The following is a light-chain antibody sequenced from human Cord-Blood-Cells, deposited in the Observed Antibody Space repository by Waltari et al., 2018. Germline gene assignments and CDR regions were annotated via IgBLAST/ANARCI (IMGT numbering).Light chain of an antibody. J-gene: IGLJ3*02. CDR1: SSDVGGYHY. CDR3: CSYAGSYTWV. Sequence: QSALTQPRSVSGSPGQSFTISCTGTSSDVGGYHYVSWYQQHPGKAPKLMIYDVSKRPSGVPDRFSGSKSGNTASLTISGLQAEDEADYYCCSYAGSYTWVFGGGTKLTVL. V-gene: IGLV2-11*01. CDR2: DVS.